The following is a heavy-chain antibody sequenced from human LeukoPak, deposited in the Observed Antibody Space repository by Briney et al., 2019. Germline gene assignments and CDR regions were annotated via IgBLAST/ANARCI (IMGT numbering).Heavy chain of an antibody. CDR1: GGSISSSSYY. V-gene: IGHV4-39*01. D-gene: IGHD2-15*01. CDR2: IYYSGST. J-gene: IGHJ4*02. CDR3: ARRYCSGGSCLDY. Sequence: SETLSLTCTVSGGSISSSSYYWGWIRQPPGKGLEWIGGIYYSGSTYYNPSLKSRVTISVDTSKNQFSLKLSSVTAADTAVYYCARRYCSGGSCLDYWGQGTLVTVSS.